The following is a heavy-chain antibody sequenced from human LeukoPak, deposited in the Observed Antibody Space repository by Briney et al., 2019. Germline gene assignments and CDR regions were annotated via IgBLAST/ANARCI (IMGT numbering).Heavy chain of an antibody. Sequence: GGSLRLSCATSGFTFSSHAIHWVRQAPGKGLEWVAVVSYDGSNKGYADSVKGRFTISRDNSKNMLYLQMNSLRVEDTAFYYCAKGRYSTSWAPFDPWGQGTLVTVSS. J-gene: IGHJ5*02. D-gene: IGHD2-2*01. CDR1: GFTFSSHA. V-gene: IGHV3-30-3*01. CDR2: VSYDGSNK. CDR3: AKGRYSTSWAPFDP.